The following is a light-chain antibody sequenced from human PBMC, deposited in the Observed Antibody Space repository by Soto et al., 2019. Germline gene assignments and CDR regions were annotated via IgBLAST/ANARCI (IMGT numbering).Light chain of an antibody. CDR2: GPS. CDR1: QSVSSS. CDR3: QQYNNWPLT. V-gene: IGKV3-15*01. Sequence: EIVMTQSPATLSVSPGERATLSCRASQSVSSSLAWYQHKPGQSPRLLIYGPSSRATGIPARFSGSGSGTEFTLTISSLQSEDCASYYCQQYNNWPLTFGGGTKVEIK. J-gene: IGKJ4*01.